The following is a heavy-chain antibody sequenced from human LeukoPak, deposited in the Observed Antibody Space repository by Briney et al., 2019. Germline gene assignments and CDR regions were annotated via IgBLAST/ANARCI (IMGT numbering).Heavy chain of an antibody. D-gene: IGHD5-24*01. CDR2: IKSKTDGGTT. CDR3: TTDGDGYKHLSYYFDY. CDR1: GFTFSNAW. J-gene: IGHJ4*02. Sequence: GGSLRLSCAASGFTFSNAWMNWVRQAPGKGLEWVGRIKSKTDGGTTDHAAPVKGRFTISRDDSKSTLYLQMNSLKTEDTAVYYCTTDGDGYKHLSYYFDYWGQGTLVTVSS. V-gene: IGHV3-15*07.